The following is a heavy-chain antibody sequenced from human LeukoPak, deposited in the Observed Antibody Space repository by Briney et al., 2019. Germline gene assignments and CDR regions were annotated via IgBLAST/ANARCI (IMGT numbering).Heavy chain of an antibody. CDR2: ISTYNGNT. CDR1: GYTFTSYG. V-gene: IGHV1-18*01. J-gene: IGHJ4*02. Sequence: ASVKVSCKASGYTFTSYGITWERQAPGQGLEWMGWISTYNGNTNDDQTFLDRVILTRDISTTTAYLELRSLRPDDTAVYFCVRGAPYCDKSACSSPGHHWGQGTLVTVSS. CDR3: VRGAPYCDKSACSSPGHH. D-gene: IGHD2-21*01.